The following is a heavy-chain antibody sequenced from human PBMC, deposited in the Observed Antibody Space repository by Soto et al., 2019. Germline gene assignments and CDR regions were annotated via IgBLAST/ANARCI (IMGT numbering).Heavy chain of an antibody. CDR1: GGSVSGAGYS. CDR3: ARAQFYSGSGNYNNLMFDA. D-gene: IGHD3-10*01. J-gene: IGHJ5*02. V-gene: IGHV4-30-2*01. CDR2: IYHSGTT. Sequence: NPSETLSLTCAVSGGSVSGAGYSWSWIRQPPGGGLDWIGYIYHSGTTYCNPSLKTRLTMSLDRSNNKFSLTLNSVTAADTALYFCARAQFYSGSGNYNNLMFDAWGKGTQVTVSS.